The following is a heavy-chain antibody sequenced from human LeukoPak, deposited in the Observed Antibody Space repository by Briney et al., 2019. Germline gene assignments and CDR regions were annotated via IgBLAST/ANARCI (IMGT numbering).Heavy chain of an antibody. CDR2: IYSGGST. D-gene: IGHD3-22*01. V-gene: IGHV3-66*01. CDR1: GFTVSSNY. CDR3: ARVYYDSSGYYVDDYFDY. Sequence: GGSLRLSCAASGFTVSSNYMSWVRQAPGKGLEWVSVIYSGGSTYYADSVKGRFTISRDNAKNTLYLQMNSLRAEDTAVYYCARVYYDSSGYYVDDYFDYWGQGTLVTVSS. J-gene: IGHJ4*02.